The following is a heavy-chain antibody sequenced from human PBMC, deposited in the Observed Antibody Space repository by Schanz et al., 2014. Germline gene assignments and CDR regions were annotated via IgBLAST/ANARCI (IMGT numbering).Heavy chain of an antibody. CDR3: AKKVPAYNPFDS. Sequence: EVQLVQSGGGLVQPGGSLRLSCAASGFSFSRYSMNWVRQAPGKGLEWVSAISGSGGSTYYADSVKGRFTISRDNSKNTLYLQMDSLRAEDTAVYFCAKKVPAYNPFDSWGQGTLVTVSS. V-gene: IGHV3-23*04. D-gene: IGHD1-1*01. J-gene: IGHJ4*02. CDR1: GFSFSRYS. CDR2: ISGSGGST.